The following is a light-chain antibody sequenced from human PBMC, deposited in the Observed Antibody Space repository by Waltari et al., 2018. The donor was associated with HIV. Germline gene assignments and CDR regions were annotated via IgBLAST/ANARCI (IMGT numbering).Light chain of an antibody. CDR3: SSYTSSDLV. J-gene: IGLJ2*01. V-gene: IGLV2-18*02. Sequence: QTGLTPPPSVSGSPGKSLTTSCTGTSRYAGSYNRVPYYQQPGGTAPKLMNYAGSNRPAWVPERVSGSKSGHTASLIISGLQADDEADYYCSSYTSSDLVFGGGSKLTVL. CDR1: SRYAGSYNR. CDR2: AGS.